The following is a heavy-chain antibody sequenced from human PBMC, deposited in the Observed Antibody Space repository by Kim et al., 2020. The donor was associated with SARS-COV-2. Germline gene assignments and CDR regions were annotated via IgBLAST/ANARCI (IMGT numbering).Heavy chain of an antibody. CDR1: GFTFSSYS. CDR3: AREVATAMVYYYYYYGMDV. V-gene: IGHV3-21*01. D-gene: IGHD5-18*01. CDR2: ISSSSSYI. J-gene: IGHJ6*02. Sequence: GGSLRLSCAASGFTFSSYSMNWVRQAPGKGLEWVSSISSSSSYIYYADSVKGRFTISRDNAKNSLYLQMNSLRAEDTAVYYCAREVATAMVYYYYYYGMDVWGQGTTVTVSS.